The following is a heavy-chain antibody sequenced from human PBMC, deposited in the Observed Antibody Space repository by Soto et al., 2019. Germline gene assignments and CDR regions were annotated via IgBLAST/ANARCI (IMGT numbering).Heavy chain of an antibody. J-gene: IGHJ4*02. CDR3: ARADPDASVGY. CDR1: GASMSSHY. CDR2: ISYSGST. D-gene: IGHD3-16*01. Sequence: QVQLQESGPGLVRPSETLSLSCTVSGASMSSHYWTWLRQSPGKGLEWIGYISYSGSTYYNPSHKSLVTISADTSRNQFSLKLSAVISADTAVYYCARADPDASVGYWGQGTLVTVSS. V-gene: IGHV4-59*11.